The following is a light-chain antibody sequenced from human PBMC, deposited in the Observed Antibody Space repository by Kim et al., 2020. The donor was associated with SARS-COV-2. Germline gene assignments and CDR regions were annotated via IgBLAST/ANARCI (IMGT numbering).Light chain of an antibody. CDR3: QQYNSYPWT. Sequence: DIQMTQSPSSLSASVGDRVTITCRASQDISTHLAWFQQKPGKAPKSLIYDASSLQRGVPSRFSGSGSETDFTLAITSLQPEDSATYYCQQYNSYPWTFGHGTKLEI. CDR2: DAS. CDR1: QDISTH. V-gene: IGKV1-16*01. J-gene: IGKJ2*01.